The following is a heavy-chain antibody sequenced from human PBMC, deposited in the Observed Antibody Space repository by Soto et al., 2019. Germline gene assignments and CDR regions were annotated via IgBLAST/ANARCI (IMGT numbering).Heavy chain of an antibody. CDR3: ARDWSYPSGGIEY. V-gene: IGHV1-18*01. CDR2: ISPYSGNT. J-gene: IGHJ4*02. D-gene: IGHD6-25*01. Sequence: QIQLVQSGDEVKKPGASVKVSCKASGYSFTNYGISWVRQAPGQGLECMGWISPYSGNTNHAQKFQGRVTLTTDTSTSTAYMELRSLRSDDTAVYYCARDWSYPSGGIEYWGQGTLVTVSS. CDR1: GYSFTNYG.